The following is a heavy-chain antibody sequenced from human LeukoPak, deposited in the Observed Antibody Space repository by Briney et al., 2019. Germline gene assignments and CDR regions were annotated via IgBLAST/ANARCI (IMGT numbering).Heavy chain of an antibody. CDR2: IYYSGST. D-gene: IGHD3-10*01. CDR1: GGSISSYF. CDR3: ARYGVTIVRGGKYYFDY. V-gene: IGHV4-59*12. J-gene: IGHJ4*02. Sequence: SETLSLTCTVSGGSISSYFWSWIRQPPGKGLEWIGYIYYSGSTNYNPSLKSRVTISVDTSKNQFSLKLTSVTAADTAMYYCARYGVTIVRGGKYYFDYWGQGTLVTVSS.